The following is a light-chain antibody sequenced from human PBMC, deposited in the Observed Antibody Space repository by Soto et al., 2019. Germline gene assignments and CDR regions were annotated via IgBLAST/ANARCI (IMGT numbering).Light chain of an antibody. V-gene: IGKV1-5*03. CDR3: QQYNSKRT. Sequence: DIQMTQSPSTLSASVGDRVKITCRVSQSISSWLAWHQQKPGKAPELLIYKASSLESGVPSRFSGTGSGTEFTLTISSMKPDYFATDYCQQYNSKRTFGQGTKVDIK. J-gene: IGKJ1*01. CDR2: KAS. CDR1: QSISSW.